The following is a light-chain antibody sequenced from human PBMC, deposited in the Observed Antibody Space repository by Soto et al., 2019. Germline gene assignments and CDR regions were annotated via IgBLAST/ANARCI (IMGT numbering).Light chain of an antibody. CDR3: QSYDSSLSVLYV. J-gene: IGLJ1*01. Sequence: QSVLTQPPSVSVAPGQRGTISCTGSSANIGAGSDVHWYQQLPGTAPKLLIYGNSNRPSGVPDRFSGSKSGTSASLAITGLQAEDEADYYCQSYDSSLSVLYVFGTGTKLTVL. CDR1: SANIGAGSD. CDR2: GNS. V-gene: IGLV1-40*01.